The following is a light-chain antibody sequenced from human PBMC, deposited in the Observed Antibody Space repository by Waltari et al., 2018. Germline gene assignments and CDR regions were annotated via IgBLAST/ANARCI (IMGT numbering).Light chain of an antibody. CDR1: NIGSYV. CDR2: YDR. Sequence: SFVLTQPPSVSSAPGKATSLFCGRHNIGSYVVPWYQQRPGQAPLLVINYDRERPSGIPERFSGSNSGNTAPLTIRRVEAGDEADYYSQVWDTTQWVFGGGTKLTVL. CDR3: QVWDTTQWV. J-gene: IGLJ3*02. V-gene: IGLV3-21*01.